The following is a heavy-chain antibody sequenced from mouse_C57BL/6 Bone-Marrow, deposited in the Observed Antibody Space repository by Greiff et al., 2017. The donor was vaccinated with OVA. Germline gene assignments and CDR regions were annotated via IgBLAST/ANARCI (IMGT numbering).Heavy chain of an antibody. V-gene: IGHV5-4*01. CDR3: ARDGYGSSYDAMDD. Sequence: EVKVVESGGGLVKPGGSLKLSCAASGFTFSSYAMSWVRQTPEKRLEWVATISDGGSYTYYPDNVKGRFTISRDNAKNKLYLQMSHLKSEDTAMYYCARDGYGSSYDAMDDWGQGTSVTVSS. D-gene: IGHD1-1*01. CDR1: GFTFSSYA. CDR2: ISDGGSYT. J-gene: IGHJ4*01.